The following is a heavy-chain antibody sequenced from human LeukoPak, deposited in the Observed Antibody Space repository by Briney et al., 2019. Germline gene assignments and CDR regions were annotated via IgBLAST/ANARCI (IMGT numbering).Heavy chain of an antibody. V-gene: IGHV3-23*01. J-gene: IGHJ4*02. CDR2: ITGSDGTS. CDR3: AKWGDYDILTGYYVPDY. CDR1: GFTFTNYA. Sequence: PGTSLRLPCVASGFTFTNYAMRWVRQAPGKGLEWVSAITGSDGTSHYADSVKGRFTIPRDNSKNTLYLQVNSLRAEDTAAYYCAKWGDYDILTGYYVPDYWGQGTLVTVSS. D-gene: IGHD3-9*01.